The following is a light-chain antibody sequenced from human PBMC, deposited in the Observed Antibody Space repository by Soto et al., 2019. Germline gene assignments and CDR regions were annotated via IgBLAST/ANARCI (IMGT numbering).Light chain of an antibody. Sequence: QSVLTQPPSVYGAPGQRVLISCTGTSSNIGAGYDVSWYQQLPGKAPKHLMYAFTTRPSGVPDRFSGSKSGTSASLAVTGPQVDDEAEYYCQAYDSSLRGYDFGAGTQLTVL. V-gene: IGLV1-40*01. CDR3: QAYDSSLRGYD. J-gene: IGLJ7*01. CDR2: AFT. CDR1: SSNIGAGYD.